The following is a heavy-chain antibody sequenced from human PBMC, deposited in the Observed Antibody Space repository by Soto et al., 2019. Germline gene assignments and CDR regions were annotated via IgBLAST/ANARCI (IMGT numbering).Heavy chain of an antibody. D-gene: IGHD2-8*01. V-gene: IGHV1-18*01. J-gene: IGHJ6*02. CDR2: ISGYNGDT. Sequence: QGQLVQSGAEVKKPGASVKVSCKASGYTFTRYGISWVRQAPGQGLEWMGWISGYNGDTKYAQKFQGRVTMTIDTSSTTVNMEPRSLTSDDTAVYYCAKNGQPPYYYYGMDVWGQGSTVTVSS. CDR1: GYTFTRYG. CDR3: AKNGQPPYYYYGMDV.